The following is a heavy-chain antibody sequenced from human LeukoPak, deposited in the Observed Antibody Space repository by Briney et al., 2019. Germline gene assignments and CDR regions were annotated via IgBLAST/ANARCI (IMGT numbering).Heavy chain of an antibody. D-gene: IGHD2-2*01. V-gene: IGHV4-39*01. J-gene: IGHJ5*02. CDR2: IYYSGST. CDR1: GGSISSSSYY. CDR3: ARKGRSTSRNGGNWFDP. Sequence: APETLSLTCTVSGGSISSSSYYWGWIRQPPGKGLEWIGSIYYSGSTYYNPSLKSRVTISVDTSKNQFSLKLSSVTAADTAVYYCARKGRSTSRNGGNWFDPWGQGTLVTVSS.